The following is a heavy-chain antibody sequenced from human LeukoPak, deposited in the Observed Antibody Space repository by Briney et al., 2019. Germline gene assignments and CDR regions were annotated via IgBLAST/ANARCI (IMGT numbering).Heavy chain of an antibody. J-gene: IGHJ4*02. Sequence: GASVKVSCKTSGYTFTNYGITWVRQAPGQGLEWMGWVSAHGDNTNYVQKIQGRVTMTTDTSTSTAYMELRSLRSDDTAVYYCARDCIGCHGFDCWGQGTLVTVSS. CDR1: GYTFTNYG. CDR3: ARDCIGCHGFDC. CDR2: VSAHGDNT. D-gene: IGHD2-15*01. V-gene: IGHV1-18*01.